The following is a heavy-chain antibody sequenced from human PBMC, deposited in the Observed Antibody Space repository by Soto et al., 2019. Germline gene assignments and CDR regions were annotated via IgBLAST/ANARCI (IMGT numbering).Heavy chain of an antibody. V-gene: IGHV3-7*05. CDR2: INEEGTER. J-gene: IGHJ6*02. D-gene: IGHD2-8*01. CDR3: AKSPMVRTFHYGMEV. Sequence: VQLVAPGGGLVQPGGSLRVSCAASGFSFSSYWMSWVRHGPGKGLEWVADINEEGTERYYADSVKGRFTISRDNGENSVYLQMNNLRVDDTAVYSCAKSPMVRTFHYGMEVWGQGTTVTVSS. CDR1: GFSFSSYW.